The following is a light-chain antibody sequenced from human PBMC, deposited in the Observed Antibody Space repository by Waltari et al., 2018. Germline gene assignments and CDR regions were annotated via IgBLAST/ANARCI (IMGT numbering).Light chain of an antibody. V-gene: IGKV3-20*01. Sequence: IVLTQSPGTLSLSQGERATLSCRASQSISRYLGWYQQKPGQPPRLHIYEASRRATGIPDRFSGSGSGTDFSLTSSRLEPEDFGVYYCQNHERLPATFGQGTRVEI. CDR3: QNHERLPAT. CDR2: EAS. J-gene: IGKJ1*01. CDR1: QSISRY.